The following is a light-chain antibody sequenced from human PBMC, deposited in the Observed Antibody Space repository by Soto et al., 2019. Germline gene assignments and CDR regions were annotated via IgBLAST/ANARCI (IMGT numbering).Light chain of an antibody. V-gene: IGKV3-15*01. CDR1: QTISTD. Sequence: EVVMTQSPATVSVFPGEGVTLSCRASQTISTDLAWYQQKPGQAPRLLIYGASTRATGVPDRFSGGGSGTEFTHAISSLQSEDFALYDCQQNNKWPPVTFGGGTKVEIK. CDR3: QQNNKWPPVT. J-gene: IGKJ4*01. CDR2: GAS.